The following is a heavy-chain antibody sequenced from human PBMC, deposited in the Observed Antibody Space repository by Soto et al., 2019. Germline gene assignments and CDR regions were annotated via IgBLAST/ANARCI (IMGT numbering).Heavy chain of an antibody. V-gene: IGHV3-15*01. J-gene: IGHJ4*02. CDR2: IKSKTDGGTT. D-gene: IGHD4-17*01. Sequence: EVQLVESGGGLVKPGGCLRLSCAASGFTLSNAWMSWVRQAPGKGLEWVGRIKSKTDGGTTDYAAPVKVRFTISRDDSKNTLYLQMNSLKTVYTAVYYCTTVGDYGDYAARWGQGTLVTVSS. CDR1: GFTLSNAW. CDR3: TTVGDYGDYAAR.